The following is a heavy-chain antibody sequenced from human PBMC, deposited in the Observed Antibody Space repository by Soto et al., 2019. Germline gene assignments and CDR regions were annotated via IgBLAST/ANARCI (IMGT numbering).Heavy chain of an antibody. J-gene: IGHJ3*02. CDR3: ATIAAAVWDAFEI. D-gene: IGHD6-13*01. CDR2: FDPEDGET. V-gene: IGHV1-24*01. CDR1: GYTLTELS. Sequence: ASVKVSCKVSGYTLTELSMHWVRQAPGKGLEWMGGFDPEDGETIYAQKFQGRVTMTEDTSTDTAYMELSSLRPEDTAVYYCATIAAAVWDAFEIWGQGTMVTVSS.